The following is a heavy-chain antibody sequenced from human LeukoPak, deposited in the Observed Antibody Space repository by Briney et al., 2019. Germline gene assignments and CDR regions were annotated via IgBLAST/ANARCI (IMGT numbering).Heavy chain of an antibody. CDR2: IKQDGSEK. Sequence: GGSLRLSCAASGFTFSNYWMSWVRQAPGKGLEWVANIKQDGSEKYYVDSVKGRFTISRDNAKNSLYLQMNSLRAEDTAVYYCARGVSGIAAACPNYWGQGTLVTVSS. CDR3: ARGVSGIAAACPNY. V-gene: IGHV3-7*01. J-gene: IGHJ4*01. CDR1: GFTFSNYW. D-gene: IGHD6-13*01.